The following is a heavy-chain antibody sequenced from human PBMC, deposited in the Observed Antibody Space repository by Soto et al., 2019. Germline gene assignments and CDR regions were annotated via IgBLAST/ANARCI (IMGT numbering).Heavy chain of an antibody. V-gene: IGHV4-31*03. CDR1: GGSISSCGYY. CDR2: IYYSGST. J-gene: IGHJ4*02. Sequence: SETLSLTCTVSGGSISSCGYYWSWIRHHPGKGLEWIGYIYYSGSTYYNPSLKSRVTISVDTSKNQFSLKLSSVTAEDTAVYYCARDRYYDSSGYSGFDYWGQGTLVTVSS. D-gene: IGHD3-22*01. CDR3: ARDRYYDSSGYSGFDY.